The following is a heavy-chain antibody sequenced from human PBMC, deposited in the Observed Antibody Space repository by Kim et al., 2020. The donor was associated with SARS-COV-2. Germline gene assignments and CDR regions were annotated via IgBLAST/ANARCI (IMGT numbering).Heavy chain of an antibody. Sequence: GGSLRLSCAASGFTFSSYAMHWVRQAPGKGLEYVSAISSNGGSTYYANSVKGRFTISRDNSKNTLYLQMGSLRAEDMAVYYCARAEWVVAAEGYYFDYWGQGTLVTVSS. CDR1: GFTFSSYA. CDR3: ARAEWVVAAEGYYFDY. V-gene: IGHV3-64*01. CDR2: ISSNGGST. D-gene: IGHD2-15*01. J-gene: IGHJ4*02.